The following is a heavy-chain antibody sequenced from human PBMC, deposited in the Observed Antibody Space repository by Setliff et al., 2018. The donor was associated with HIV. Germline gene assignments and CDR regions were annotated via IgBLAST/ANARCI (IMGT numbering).Heavy chain of an antibody. Sequence: GGSLRLSCTASGFAFSDNWIHWVRQVPGKGLVWVSHSIPDATIAGSGDSVKGRFTMSRDNAKNTAYLHMYRLTVDDTGVYYCATDYNRGAFWHLWGQGTQVTVSS. D-gene: IGHD3-10*01. CDR3: ATDYNRGAFWHL. CDR2: SIPDATIA. CDR1: GFAFSDNW. J-gene: IGHJ4*02. V-gene: IGHV3-74*01.